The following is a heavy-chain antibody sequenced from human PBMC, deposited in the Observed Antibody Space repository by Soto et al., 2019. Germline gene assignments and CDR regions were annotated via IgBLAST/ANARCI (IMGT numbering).Heavy chain of an antibody. CDR2: IMPIFRAP. CDR1: GGAFSDYA. CDR3: ASWLKGPDIGNYYYGMDV. Sequence: QVQLVQSGAEVKKPGSSVKVSCKASGGAFSDYAFSWVRQAPGQGLEWLGGIMPIFRAPDYAQKFQGRVTIPADEFTRTAYMEMNRLRSEDTAVYYCASWLKGPDIGNYYYGMDVWGQGTTVTVS. V-gene: IGHV1-69*12. J-gene: IGHJ6*02. D-gene: IGHD2-15*01.